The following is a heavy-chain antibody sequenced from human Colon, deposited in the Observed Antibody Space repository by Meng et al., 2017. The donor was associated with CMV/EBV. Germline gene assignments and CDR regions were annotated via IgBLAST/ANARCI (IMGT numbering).Heavy chain of an antibody. V-gene: IGHV1-2*06. Sequence: QVQLVQSGAELKKPGASVKVSCKASGYNFTGYYIHWVRQAPGQGLEWMGRINPNDGGTNYAQKFRGRVTMTRDTSISTAYMELSRLRSDDTAVYYCAKIYDSSGSLPWFDPWGQGTLVTVSS. D-gene: IGHD3-22*01. J-gene: IGHJ5*02. CDR3: AKIYDSSGSLPWFDP. CDR2: INPNDGGT. CDR1: GYNFTGYY.